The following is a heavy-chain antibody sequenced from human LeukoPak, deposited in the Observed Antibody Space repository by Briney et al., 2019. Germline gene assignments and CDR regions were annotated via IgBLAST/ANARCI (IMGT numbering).Heavy chain of an antibody. Sequence: GGSLRLSCAASGFTFSTYSMNWVRQAPGKGLEWVSSISSSSTYIYYADSVKGRFTISRDNAKNSLYLQMNSLRAEDTALYYCTRDLFGDYAGSSFHYSGQGTLVTVSS. V-gene: IGHV3-21*01. J-gene: IGHJ4*02. D-gene: IGHD4-17*01. CDR2: ISSSSTYI. CDR3: TRDLFGDYAGSSFHY. CDR1: GFTFSTYS.